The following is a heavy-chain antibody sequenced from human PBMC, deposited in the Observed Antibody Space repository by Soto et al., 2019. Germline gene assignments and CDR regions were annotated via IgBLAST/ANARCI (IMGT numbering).Heavy chain of an antibody. V-gene: IGHV1-18*01. D-gene: IGHD3-9*01. CDR3: ASQVSGILTGYPRECYYGMED. Sequence: ASVKVSCKASGYTFTSYGISWVRQAPGQGLEWMGWISAYNGNTNYAQKLQGRVTMTTDTSTSTAYMELRSLRSDDTAVYYCASQVSGILTGYPRECYYGMEDWGQGTTVTVSS. CDR1: GYTFTSYG. CDR2: ISAYNGNT. J-gene: IGHJ6*02.